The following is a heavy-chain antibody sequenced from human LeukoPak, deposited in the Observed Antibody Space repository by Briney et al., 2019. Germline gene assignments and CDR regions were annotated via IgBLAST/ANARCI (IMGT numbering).Heavy chain of an antibody. D-gene: IGHD3-22*01. CDR1: GYIFTSYS. CDR3: ARDLSHRYYHRTGYAFDY. J-gene: IGHJ4*02. CDR2: INPSGGTT. V-gene: IGHV1-46*04. Sequence: GSVTVSCKASGYIFTSYSMHWVRRAPGKGLEWMGIINPSGGTTNYGQTLKGRVTITRDTSTSTVYMDLSSLRSEDTAVYYCARDLSHRYYHRTGYAFDYWGQGTLVTVSS.